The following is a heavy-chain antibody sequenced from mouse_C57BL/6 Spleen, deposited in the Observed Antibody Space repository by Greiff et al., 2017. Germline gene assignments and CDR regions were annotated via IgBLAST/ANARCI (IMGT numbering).Heavy chain of an antibody. D-gene: IGHD4-1*01. J-gene: IGHJ2*01. CDR3: ARGLGWDDY. CDR1: GYTFTDYY. V-gene: IGHV1-26*01. Sequence: EVQLQQSGPELVKPGASVKISCKASGYTFTDYYMNWVKQSHGKSLEWIGDINPNNGGTSYNQKFKGKATLTVDKSSSTAYMELRSLTSEDSAVYYCARGLGWDDYWGQGTTLTVSS. CDR2: INPNNGGT.